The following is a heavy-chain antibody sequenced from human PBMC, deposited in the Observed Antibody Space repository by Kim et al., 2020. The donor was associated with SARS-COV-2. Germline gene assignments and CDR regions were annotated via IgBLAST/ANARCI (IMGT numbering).Heavy chain of an antibody. V-gene: IGHV4-59*01. Sequence: PSLKTRVTISVDTSKNQFSLQLSSVPAAGTAVYYCARDRRIAAYGMDVWGQGTTVTVSS. J-gene: IGHJ6*02. CDR3: ARDRRIAAYGMDV. D-gene: IGHD6-6*01.